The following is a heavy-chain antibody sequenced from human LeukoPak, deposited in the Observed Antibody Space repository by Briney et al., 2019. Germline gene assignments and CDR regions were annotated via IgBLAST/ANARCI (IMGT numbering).Heavy chain of an antibody. V-gene: IGHV5-51*01. D-gene: IGHD6-13*01. CDR1: GYSFTTYW. Sequence: GESLKISCKGFGYSFTTYWIGWVRQTPGKGLEWMGIIYPGDSDTRYSPSFQGQVTISADKSIRTAYLQWSSLKASDTAMYYCARRIAASGSFDYWGQGTLVTVSA. CDR2: IYPGDSDT. CDR3: ARRIAASGSFDY. J-gene: IGHJ4*02.